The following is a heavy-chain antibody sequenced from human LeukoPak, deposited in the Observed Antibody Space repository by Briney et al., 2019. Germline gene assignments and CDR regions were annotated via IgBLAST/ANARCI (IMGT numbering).Heavy chain of an antibody. CDR1: GFTFDDYA. J-gene: IGHJ4*02. CDR2: ITWNSDNI. Sequence: PGRSLRLSCAASGFTFDDYAMHWVRQAPGKGLEWVSGITWNSDNIEYADSVKGRFTISRDNAKNSLYLQMNSLRAEDTALYYCAKGTRRGSYYFDYWGQGTLVTVSS. V-gene: IGHV3-9*01. D-gene: IGHD1-26*01. CDR3: AKGTRRGSYYFDY.